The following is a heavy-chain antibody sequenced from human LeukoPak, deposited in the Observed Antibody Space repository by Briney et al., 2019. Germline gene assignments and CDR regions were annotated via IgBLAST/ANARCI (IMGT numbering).Heavy chain of an antibody. J-gene: IGHJ2*01. CDR2: IYSGGST. CDR3: ARATHWYFDL. V-gene: IGHV3-66*01. CDR1: EFTVSTNY. Sequence: GGSLRLSRAASEFTVSTNYMSWVRQAPGKGLEWVSVIYSGGSTYYADSVKGRFIISRDKSKNTLYLQMNSLRAEDTAVYYCARATHWYFDLWGRGTLVTVSS.